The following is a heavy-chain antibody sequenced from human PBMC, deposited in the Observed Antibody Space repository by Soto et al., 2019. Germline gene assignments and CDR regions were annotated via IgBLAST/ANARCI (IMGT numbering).Heavy chain of an antibody. V-gene: IGHV4-31*03. CDR2: IHYTERA. D-gene: IGHD3-10*01. CDR1: GVSISSGGFY. Sequence: TLSLTCTVSGVSISSGGFYWNWIRQRPGKGLEWMGYIHYTERAYYNPSLKSRITISVDTSNNQFSLKLNSVTAADTGVYYCARDRQIFDYFASGSGGTDVWGQGTTVTVSS. J-gene: IGHJ6*02. CDR3: ARDRQIFDYFASGSGGTDV.